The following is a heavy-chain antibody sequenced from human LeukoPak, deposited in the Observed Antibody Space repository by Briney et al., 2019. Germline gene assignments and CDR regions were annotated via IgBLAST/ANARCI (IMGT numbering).Heavy chain of an antibody. CDR3: VRGGYGSLTFDY. D-gene: IGHD5-18*01. V-gene: IGHV4-59*01. CDR1: GGPLNTYY. Sequence: SETLSLTCTVSGGPLNTYYWSWIRQPPRKGLEWIGYIYYSGITKYNPSLKSRVTISVDTSKNQFSLKLSSVTAADTALYYCVRGGYGSLTFDYWGQGTLVTVSS. CDR2: IYYSGIT. J-gene: IGHJ4*02.